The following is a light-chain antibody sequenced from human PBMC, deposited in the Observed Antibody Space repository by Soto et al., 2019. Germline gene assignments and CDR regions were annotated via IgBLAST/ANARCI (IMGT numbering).Light chain of an antibody. CDR2: DAS. CDR1: QSISAW. J-gene: IGKJ1*01. CDR3: QQYENYWT. V-gene: IGKV1-5*01. Sequence: IQLTQSPTTLPASVGDRVTLTCRASQSISAWLAWYQQKPGKAPKLLIYDASNLESGVPSRFSGSGSGTEFTLTISNLQPDDFATYYCQQYENYWTFGQGTKVDIK.